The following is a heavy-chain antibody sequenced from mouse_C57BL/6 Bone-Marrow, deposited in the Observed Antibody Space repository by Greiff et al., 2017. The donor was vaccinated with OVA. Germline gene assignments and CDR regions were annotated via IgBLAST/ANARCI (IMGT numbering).Heavy chain of an antibody. V-gene: IGHV3-5*01. CDR1: GISITTGNYR. Sequence: VQLQQSGPGLVKPSQTVFLTCTVTGISITTGNYRWSWIRQFPGNKLEWIGYIYYSGTITYNPSLTSRTTITSDTPKNQFFLEMNSLTAEDTATYYCARAYYYGTIDYWGQGTTLTVSS. J-gene: IGHJ2*01. D-gene: IGHD1-1*01. CDR3: ARAYYYGTIDY. CDR2: IYYSGTI.